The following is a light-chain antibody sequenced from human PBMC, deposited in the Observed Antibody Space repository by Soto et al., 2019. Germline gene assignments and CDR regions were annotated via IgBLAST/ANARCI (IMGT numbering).Light chain of an antibody. CDR3: QVWDGHSDHPDVV. J-gene: IGLJ2*01. CDR1: NVAHKN. CDR2: DDR. V-gene: IGLV3-21*02. Sequence: SYLLTQPPSVSVAPGQTARSTCGGSNVAHKNVHWYLQRPGQAPGIVIYDDRERHSGIPERFAGSSTGNLATLTISGVEVGDEADYFCQVWDGHSDHPDVVFGAGTQLTVL.